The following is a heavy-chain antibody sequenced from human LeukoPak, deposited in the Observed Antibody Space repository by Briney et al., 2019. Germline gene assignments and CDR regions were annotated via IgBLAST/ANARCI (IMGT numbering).Heavy chain of an antibody. V-gene: IGHV1-2*02. CDR3: ARGRDGYNWYAFDI. CDR1: GYTFTGYY. CDR2: INPNSGGT. Sequence: ASVKVSCKASGYTFTGYYMHWVRQAPGQGLEWMGWINPNSGGTNYAQKFQGRVTMTRDTSISTAYVELSRLRSDDTAVYYCARGRDGYNWYAFDIWGQGTMVTVSS. D-gene: IGHD5-24*01. J-gene: IGHJ3*02.